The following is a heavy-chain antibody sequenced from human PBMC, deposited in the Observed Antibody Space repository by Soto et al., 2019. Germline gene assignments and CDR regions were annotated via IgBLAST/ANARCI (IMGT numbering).Heavy chain of an antibody. D-gene: IGHD4-17*01. CDR2: ISYDGSNK. CDR3: AKDFGDYVPYGMDV. Sequence: GGSLRLSFAASGFTFSSYGMHWVRQAPGKGLEWVAVISYDGSNKYYADSVKGRFTISRDNSKNTLYLQMNSLRAEDTAVYYCAKDFGDYVPYGMDVWGQGTTVTVSS. J-gene: IGHJ6*02. CDR1: GFTFSSYG. V-gene: IGHV3-30*18.